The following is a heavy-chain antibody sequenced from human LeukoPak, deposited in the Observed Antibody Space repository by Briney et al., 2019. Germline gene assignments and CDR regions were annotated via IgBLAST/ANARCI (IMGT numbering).Heavy chain of an antibody. CDR3: AKGAGSGSYFDY. J-gene: IGHJ4*02. V-gene: IGHV3-23*01. Sequence: GFTXXXYAMSWVRQAPGKGLEWVSAISGSGGSTYYADSVKGRFTISRDNSKNTLYLQMNSLRAEDTAVYYCAKGAGSGSYFDYWGQGTLVTVSS. CDR2: ISGSGGST. CDR1: GFTXXXYA. D-gene: IGHD3-10*01.